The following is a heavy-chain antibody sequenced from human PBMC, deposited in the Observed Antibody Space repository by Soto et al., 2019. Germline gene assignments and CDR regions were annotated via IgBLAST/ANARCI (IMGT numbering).Heavy chain of an antibody. J-gene: IGHJ5*02. CDR1: GGSISSYY. CDR2: IYYSWST. CDR3: ARDRIAVAGTYLDP. Sequence: QVQLQESGPGLVKPSETLSLTCTVSGGSISSYYWSWIRQPPGKGLEWIGYIYYSWSTNYNPTLKSRVTITVDTSKNQFSLKLSSVTAADTAVYYCARDRIAVAGTYLDPWGQGTLVTVSS. V-gene: IGHV4-59*01. D-gene: IGHD6-19*01.